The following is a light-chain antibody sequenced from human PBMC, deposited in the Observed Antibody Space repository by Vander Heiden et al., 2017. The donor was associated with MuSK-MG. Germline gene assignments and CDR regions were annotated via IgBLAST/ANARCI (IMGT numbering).Light chain of an antibody. CDR3: VLYLGNGIWV. J-gene: IGLJ3*02. CDR2: NTN. V-gene: IGLV8-61*01. Sequence: QTVVTQEPSFSVSPGGTVTLSCGLSSGSVSSNYYPSWYQQTPGQAPRTLIYNTNSRSAGVPDRFSGSILGNTAALTITGAQADDESDYYCVLYLGNGIWVLGGGTKLTVL. CDR1: SGSVSSNYY.